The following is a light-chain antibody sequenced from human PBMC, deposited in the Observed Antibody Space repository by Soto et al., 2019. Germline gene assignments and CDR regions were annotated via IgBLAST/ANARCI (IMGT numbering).Light chain of an antibody. V-gene: IGLV2-14*03. CDR2: DVS. CDR3: SSYTSATTYV. J-gene: IGLJ1*01. CDR1: SSDVGAYNY. Sequence: QSALTQPASESGSPGQSITISCTGTSSDVGAYNYDSWYQQHHPGEAPKLIIYDVSHRPSGVSNRFSGSKSGNTASLTISGLQTEDEADYYCSSYTSATTYVFGTGTKLTVL.